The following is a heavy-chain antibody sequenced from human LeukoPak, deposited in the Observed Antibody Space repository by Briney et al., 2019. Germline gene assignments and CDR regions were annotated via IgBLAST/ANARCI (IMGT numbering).Heavy chain of an antibody. CDR3: ARDYSIAAQWHYFDY. Sequence: SETLSLTCTVSGGSISSYFWSWIRQPPGKGLEWIGYIYSTGSTNYNPSLRGRVTISVDTSKNQFSLKLSSVTAADTAVYYCARDYSIAAQWHYFDYWGQGTLVTVSS. J-gene: IGHJ4*02. V-gene: IGHV4-59*01. CDR2: IYSTGST. CDR1: GGSISSYF. D-gene: IGHD6-6*01.